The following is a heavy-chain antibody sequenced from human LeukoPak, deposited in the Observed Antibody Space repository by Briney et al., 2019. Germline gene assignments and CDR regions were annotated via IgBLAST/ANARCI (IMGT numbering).Heavy chain of an antibody. J-gene: IGHJ4*02. D-gene: IGHD6-19*01. CDR2: IRNDGNKK. Sequence: GGSLRLSCVASGFSFSTSGMHRVRQSPGKGLDWVAFIRNDGNKKNYAESVKDRFTVSRDNSKSTVYLQMNSLRPEDTAVYYCAKAGPDTAVAGHRPFDYWGQGTLVSVSS. V-gene: IGHV3-30*02. CDR3: AKAGPDTAVAGHRPFDY. CDR1: GFSFSTSG.